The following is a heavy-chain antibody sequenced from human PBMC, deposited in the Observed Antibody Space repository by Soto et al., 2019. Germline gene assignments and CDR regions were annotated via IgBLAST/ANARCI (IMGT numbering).Heavy chain of an antibody. J-gene: IGHJ6*02. D-gene: IGHD3-22*01. V-gene: IGHV4-31*03. CDR1: GGSISSGGYY. CDR2: IYYSGST. Sequence: LSLTCTVSGGSISSGGYYWSWIRQHPGKGLEWIGYIYYSGSTYYNPPLKSRVTISVDTSKNQFSLKLSSVTAADTAVYYCARRLYYDSSGFEGGGMDVWGQGTAVTVSS. CDR3: ARRLYYDSSGFEGGGMDV.